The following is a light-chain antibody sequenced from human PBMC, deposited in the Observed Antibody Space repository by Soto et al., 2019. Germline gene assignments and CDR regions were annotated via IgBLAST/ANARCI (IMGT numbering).Light chain of an antibody. CDR1: QSLVYCDGNTY. Sequence: DVVMTQSPLSLPVTLGQPASISCRSSQSLVYCDGNTYLNWFQQRPGQSQRRLIYKVYNRDSGVPDRFSGSGFGTDFTLKISRVEAGDVGVYYCMQGTHWPATFGQGTRVEIK. V-gene: IGKV2-30*01. CDR2: KVY. J-gene: IGKJ1*01. CDR3: MQGTHWPAT.